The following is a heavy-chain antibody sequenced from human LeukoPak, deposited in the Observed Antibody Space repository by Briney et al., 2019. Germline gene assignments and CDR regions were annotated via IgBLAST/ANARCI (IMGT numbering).Heavy chain of an antibody. Sequence: SQTLSLTCTVSGGSISSGGYYWSWIRQHPGKGLEWIGYIYYSGSTYYNPSLKSRVTISVDTSKNQFSLKLSSVTAADTAVYYCARGATYYYDSSGYFLYDPWGQGTLVTVSS. CDR2: IYYSGST. J-gene: IGHJ5*02. D-gene: IGHD3-22*01. V-gene: IGHV4-31*03. CDR1: GGSISSGGYY. CDR3: ARGATYYYDSSGYFLYDP.